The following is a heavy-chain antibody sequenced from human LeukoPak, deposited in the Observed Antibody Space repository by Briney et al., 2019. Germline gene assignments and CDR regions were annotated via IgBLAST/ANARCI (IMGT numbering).Heavy chain of an antibody. Sequence: GGSLRLSCAASGFTLSSYSMNWVRQAPGKGLEWDSSISSSSSYIYYADSVKGRFTISRDNAKNSLYLQMNSLRAEDTAVYYCASNGDGYNSPLNYWGQGTLVTVSS. D-gene: IGHD5-24*01. V-gene: IGHV3-21*01. CDR3: ASNGDGYNSPLNY. CDR1: GFTLSSYS. CDR2: ISSSSSYI. J-gene: IGHJ4*02.